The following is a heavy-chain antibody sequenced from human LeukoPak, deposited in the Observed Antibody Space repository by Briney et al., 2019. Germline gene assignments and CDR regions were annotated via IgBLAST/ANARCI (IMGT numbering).Heavy chain of an antibody. J-gene: IGHJ4*02. Sequence: GGSLRLSRAASGFSFNTYTMRWVRPAPGKGLEDVSGIASNGGTKYYADSVKGRFTISRDNFKNTVYLQMDSLRTEDMAVYYCAREYCTTNNCYNWGLGYWGQGTLVTVSS. CDR1: GFSFNTYT. V-gene: IGHV3-64*02. D-gene: IGHD2-2*02. CDR2: IASNGGTK. CDR3: AREYCTTNNCYNWGLGY.